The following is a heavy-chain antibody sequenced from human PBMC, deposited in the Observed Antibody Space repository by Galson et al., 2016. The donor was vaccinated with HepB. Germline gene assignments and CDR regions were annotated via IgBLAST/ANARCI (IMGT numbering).Heavy chain of an antibody. CDR1: GFAIRNYW. D-gene: IGHD2-15*01. V-gene: IGHV3-7*01. J-gene: IGHJ4*02. Sequence: SLRLSCAASGFAIRNYWMTWFRQSPGKGLEWVANIKQDGSEKYYVDSVKGRFTISRDNAKNSLFLQMNSLRAEDTAVYPCEGYCDTGSCYGAEYWGQGTLVTVSS. CDR2: IKQDGSEK. CDR3: EGYCDTGSCYGAEY.